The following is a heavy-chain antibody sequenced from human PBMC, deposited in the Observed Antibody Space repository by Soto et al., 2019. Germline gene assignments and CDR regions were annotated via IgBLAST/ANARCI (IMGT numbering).Heavy chain of an antibody. CDR3: ARSRRVRYSSGPRDYGMDV. V-gene: IGHV3-33*01. Sequence: GGSLRLSCAASGFTFSSYGMHWVRQAPGKGLEWVAVIWYDGSNKYYADSVKGRFTISRDNSKNTLYLQMNSLRAEDTAVYYCARSRRVRYSSGPRDYGMDVWGQGTTVTVSS. CDR2: IWYDGSNK. D-gene: IGHD6-19*01. CDR1: GFTFSSYG. J-gene: IGHJ6*02.